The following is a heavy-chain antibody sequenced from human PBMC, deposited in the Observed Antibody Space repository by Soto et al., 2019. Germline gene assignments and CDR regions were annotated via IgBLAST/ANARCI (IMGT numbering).Heavy chain of an antibody. V-gene: IGHV4-30-4*01. J-gene: IGHJ4*02. CDR1: GGSISSGDYY. D-gene: IGHD2-2*01. CDR2: IYYSGST. CDR3: ARGSLTSRYVDY. Sequence: SETLSLTCTVSGGSISSGDYYGSWIRQPPGKGLEWIGYIYYSGSTYYNPSLKSRVTISVDTSKNQFSLKLSSVTAADTAVYYCARGSLTSRYVDYWGQGTLVTVSS.